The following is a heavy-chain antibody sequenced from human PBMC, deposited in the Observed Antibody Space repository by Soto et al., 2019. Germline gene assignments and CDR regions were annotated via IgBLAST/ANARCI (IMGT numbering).Heavy chain of an antibody. CDR3: AKDGIQLWYPTTSIDY. CDR1: GFTFSSYG. D-gene: IGHD5-18*01. J-gene: IGHJ4*02. CDR2: ISYDGSNK. Sequence: PGGSLRLSCAASGFTFSSYGMHWVRQAPGKGLEWVAVISYDGSNKYYADSVKGRFTISRDNSKNTLYLQMNSLRAEDTAVYYCAKDGIQLWYPTTSIDYWGQGTLVTVSS. V-gene: IGHV3-30*18.